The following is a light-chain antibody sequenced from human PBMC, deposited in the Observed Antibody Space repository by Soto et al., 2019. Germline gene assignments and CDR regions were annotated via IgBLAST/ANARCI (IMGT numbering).Light chain of an antibody. CDR1: QSISSW. J-gene: IGKJ4*01. V-gene: IGKV1-5*01. CDR3: QQYNSYSQLT. Sequence: DIQMTQSPSTLSASVGDRVTITCRASQSISSWSAWYQQKPGKAPKLLIYDASSLESGVPSRFSGSGSGTEFTLTISSLQPDDFATYYCQQYNSYSQLTFGGGTKVEIK. CDR2: DAS.